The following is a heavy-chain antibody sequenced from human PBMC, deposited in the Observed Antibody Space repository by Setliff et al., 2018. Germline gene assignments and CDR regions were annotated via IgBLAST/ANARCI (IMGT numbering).Heavy chain of an antibody. CDR2: IYYGGST. D-gene: IGHD6-13*01. J-gene: IGHJ4*02. V-gene: IGHV4-59*08. CDR3: ARSRAAANDY. Sequence: SETLSLTCTVSGGSISDYYWSWIRQAPGKGLEWIGYIYYGGSTNYNPSLKSRVTISVDTSKNQFSLKLSSVTAADTAVYYCARSRAAANDYWGQGTLVTVSS. CDR1: GGSISDYY.